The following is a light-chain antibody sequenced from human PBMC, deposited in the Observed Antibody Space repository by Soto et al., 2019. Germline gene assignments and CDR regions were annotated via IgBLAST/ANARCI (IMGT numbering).Light chain of an antibody. CDR2: GAS. J-gene: IGKJ1*01. CDR1: QSVSSK. Sequence: ELVMTQSPATLSVSPGERATLSCRASQSVSSKLAWYQQKPGQAPRLLIYGASTRATGIPARFSGSGSGTDFTLTISSPQSEDFAGYYCQQYNNWPWTFGQGTKVEIK. V-gene: IGKV3-15*01. CDR3: QQYNNWPWT.